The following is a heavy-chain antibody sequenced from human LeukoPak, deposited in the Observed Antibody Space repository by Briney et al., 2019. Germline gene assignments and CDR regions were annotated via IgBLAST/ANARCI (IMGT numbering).Heavy chain of an antibody. J-gene: IGHJ4*02. D-gene: IGHD5-24*01. Sequence: SETLSLTCTLSGDSIISTIYRWGWIRQPPGKGLEWMGSIHYSGNTYYNPSLKSRVTMSVDTSKNQFSLKVRSVTATDTAVYYCARLHDLDYWGQGILAAVFS. CDR2: IHYSGNT. V-gene: IGHV4-39*01. CDR1: GDSIISTIYR. CDR3: ARLHDLDY.